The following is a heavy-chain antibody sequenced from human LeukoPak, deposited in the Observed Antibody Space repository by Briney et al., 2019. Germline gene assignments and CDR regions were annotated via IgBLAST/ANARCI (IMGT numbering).Heavy chain of an antibody. CDR3: ARADMATVFDF. CDR1: GGSISSGTDY. D-gene: IGHD5-24*01. CDR2: ISYSGST. Sequence: SETLSLTCTVSGGSISSGTDYWSWIRQHPGKGLEWIGYISYSGSTYHNPSLKTRLTISVDTSKNQFSLKLGSVTAADTAFYYCARADMATVFDFWGRGTLVTVSS. V-gene: IGHV4-31*03. J-gene: IGHJ4*02.